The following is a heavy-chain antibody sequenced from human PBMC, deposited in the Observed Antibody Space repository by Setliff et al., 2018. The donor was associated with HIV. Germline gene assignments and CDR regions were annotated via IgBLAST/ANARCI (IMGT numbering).Heavy chain of an antibody. D-gene: IGHD3-10*01. CDR3: ARDDHYYDSGSYYSDWYFDL. Sequence: SVKVSCKASGDTFSSYAINWVRQAPGQGLEWMGGIIPVYGTANYAQKFQGRVTITADESTSTADMELSSLRSEDTAVYYCARDDHYYDSGSYYSDWYFDLWGRGTLVTVSS. J-gene: IGHJ2*01. CDR2: IIPVYGTA. V-gene: IGHV1-69*13. CDR1: GDTFSSYA.